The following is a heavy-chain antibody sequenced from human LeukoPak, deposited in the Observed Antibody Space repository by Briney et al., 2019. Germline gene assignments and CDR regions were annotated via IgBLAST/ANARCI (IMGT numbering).Heavy chain of an antibody. CDR1: GFTFSTYW. CDR2: LNSDGSIT. Sequence: GGSPRLSCAASGFTFSTYWMHWVRQAPGQGLVWVAGLNSDGSITGYVDSENGRFTISRDNAKNTLYLQMNTLRAEDTAVYYCARGGYGAYMGWGQGNLVTVSS. V-gene: IGHV3-74*01. J-gene: IGHJ4*02. CDR3: ARGGYGAYMG. D-gene: IGHD4-17*01.